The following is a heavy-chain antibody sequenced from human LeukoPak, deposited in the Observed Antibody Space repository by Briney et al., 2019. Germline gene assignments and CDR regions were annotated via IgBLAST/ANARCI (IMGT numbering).Heavy chain of an antibody. V-gene: IGHV3-49*04. CDR2: IRSKAYGGTT. CDR3: TPSVVPAAPNFDY. Sequence: GGSLRLSCTASGFTFGDYAMSWVRQAPGKGLEWVGFIRSKAYGGTTEYAASVKGRFTISRDDSKSIAYLQMNSLKTEDTAVYYCTPSVVPAAPNFDYWGQGTLVTVSS. D-gene: IGHD2-2*01. CDR1: GFTFGDYA. J-gene: IGHJ4*02.